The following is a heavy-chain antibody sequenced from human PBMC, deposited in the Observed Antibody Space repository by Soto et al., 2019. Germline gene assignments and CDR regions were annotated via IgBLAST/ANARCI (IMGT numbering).Heavy chain of an antibody. J-gene: IGHJ6*02. CDR2: ISGSGGST. D-gene: IGHD3-22*01. CDR3: ARDHTMIVVFYYGMDV. CDR1: GITFSSYA. V-gene: IGHV3-23*01. Sequence: PGGSLRLSCAASGITFSSYAMSWVRQAPGKGVEWVSAISGSGGSTYYADSVKGRFTISRDNSKNTLYLQSSSLRAEETAVNNCARDHTMIVVFYYGMDVWGQGTTDTVS.